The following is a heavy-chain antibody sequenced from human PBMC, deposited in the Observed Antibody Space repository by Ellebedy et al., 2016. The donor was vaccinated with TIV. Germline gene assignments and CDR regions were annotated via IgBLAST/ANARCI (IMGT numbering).Heavy chain of an antibody. CDR1: GFSFDGYT. V-gene: IGHV3-9*01. CDR3: AVLVGATNVDY. CDR2: VGWKGDNF. J-gene: IGHJ4*02. Sequence: GGSLRLSXVASGFSFDGYTMHWVRQRPGKGLEWVSSVGWKGDNFDYADSVKGRFTISRDNAKNSLYLQMNSLRPEDTALYYCAVLVGATNVDYWGQGTLVTVSS. D-gene: IGHD1-26*01.